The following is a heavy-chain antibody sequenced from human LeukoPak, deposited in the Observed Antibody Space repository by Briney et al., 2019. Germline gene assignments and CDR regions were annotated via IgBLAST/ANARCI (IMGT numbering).Heavy chain of an antibody. D-gene: IGHD7-27*01. J-gene: IGHJ6*02. CDR2: ISSSSSYI. CDR1: GFTFSSYS. Sequence: GGSLRPSCAASGFTFSSYSMNWVRQAPGKRLEWVSSISSSSSYIYYADSVKGRFTISRDNAKNSLYLQMNSLRAEDTAVYYCARDWAYYYYGMDVWGQGTTVTVSS. CDR3: ARDWAYYYYGMDV. V-gene: IGHV3-21*01.